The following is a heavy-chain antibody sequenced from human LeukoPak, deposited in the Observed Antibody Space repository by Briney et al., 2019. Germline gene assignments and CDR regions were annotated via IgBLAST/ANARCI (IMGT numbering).Heavy chain of an antibody. Sequence: GGSLRLSCAASGFTFSSYWMHWVRQAPGKGLVWVSRINTDGSSTSYADSVKGRFTISRDNAKNTLYLQMNSLRAEDTAVYYCARDRLIVGAIDYWGQGTLVTVSS. CDR1: GFTFSSYW. J-gene: IGHJ4*02. CDR3: ARDRLIVGAIDY. D-gene: IGHD1-26*01. V-gene: IGHV3-74*01. CDR2: INTDGSST.